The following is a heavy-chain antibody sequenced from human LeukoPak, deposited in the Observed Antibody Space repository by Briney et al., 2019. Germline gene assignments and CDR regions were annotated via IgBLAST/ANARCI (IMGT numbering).Heavy chain of an antibody. D-gene: IGHD3-16*01. CDR1: GFTFSSYS. J-gene: IGHJ4*02. Sequence: GGSLRLSCAAYGFTFSSYSMNWVRQAPGKGLEWVSYISSSSATIYYADSVKGRFTTSRDNAKNSLYLQMNSLRAQDTAIYYCARDLGTLGYWGQGTLVTVSS. CDR3: ARDLGTLGY. CDR2: ISSSSATI. V-gene: IGHV3-48*01.